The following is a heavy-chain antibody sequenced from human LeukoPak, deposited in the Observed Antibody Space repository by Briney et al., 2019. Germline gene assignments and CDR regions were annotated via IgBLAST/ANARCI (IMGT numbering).Heavy chain of an antibody. J-gene: IGHJ4*02. V-gene: IGHV4-30-4*01. CDR2: IYYSGST. CDR3: ARHRRYYYGSGAPSQLGGGDY. CDR1: GGSISSGDYY. D-gene: IGHD3-10*01. Sequence: SETLSLTCTVSGGSISSGDYYWSWIRQPPGKGLEWIGYIYYSGSTYYNPSPKSRVTISVGTSKNQFSLKLSSVTAADTAVYYCARHRRYYYGSGAPSQLGGGDYWGQGTLVTVSS.